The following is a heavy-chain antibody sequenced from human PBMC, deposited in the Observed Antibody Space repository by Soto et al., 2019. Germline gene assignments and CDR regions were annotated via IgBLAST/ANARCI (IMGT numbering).Heavy chain of an antibody. V-gene: IGHV3-30*18. Sequence: QVRLVESGGGVVQPGRSLRLSCAASGFTFSSYGMHWVRQAPGKGLEWVAVISYDGSNKYYADSVKGRFTISRDNSKNTLYLQMNSLRAEDTAVYYCAKEEWEWEPLSAFDIWGQGTMVTVSS. D-gene: IGHD1-26*01. CDR3: AKEEWEWEPLSAFDI. J-gene: IGHJ3*02. CDR2: ISYDGSNK. CDR1: GFTFSSYG.